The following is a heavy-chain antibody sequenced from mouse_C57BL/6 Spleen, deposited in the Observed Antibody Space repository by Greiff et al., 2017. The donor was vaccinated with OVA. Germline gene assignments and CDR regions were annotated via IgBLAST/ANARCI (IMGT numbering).Heavy chain of an antibody. CDR1: GYTFTDYN. J-gene: IGHJ4*01. D-gene: IGHD1-1*01. V-gene: IGHV1-18*01. CDR2: INPNNGGT. Sequence: EVQLQESGPELVKPGASVKIPCKASGYTFTDYNMDWVKQSHGKSLEWIGDINPNNGGTIYNQKFKGKATLTVDKSSSTAYMELRSLTSEDTAVYYCARSDTTVVGAMDYWGQGTSVTVSS. CDR3: ARSDTTVVGAMDY.